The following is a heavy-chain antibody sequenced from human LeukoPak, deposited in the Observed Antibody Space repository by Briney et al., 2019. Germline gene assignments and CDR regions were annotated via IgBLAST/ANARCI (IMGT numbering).Heavy chain of an antibody. CDR2: INHSGST. J-gene: IGHJ5*02. CDR3: ARGLYRLMVYAIATHTYNWFDP. CDR1: GGSFSGYY. V-gene: IGHV4-34*01. D-gene: IGHD2-8*01. Sequence: SETLSLTCAVYGGSFSGYYWSWIRQPPGKGLEWIGEINHSGSTNYNPSLKSRVTISVDTSKNQFSLKLSSVTAADTAVYYCARGLYRLMVYAIATHTYNWFDPWGQGTLVTISS.